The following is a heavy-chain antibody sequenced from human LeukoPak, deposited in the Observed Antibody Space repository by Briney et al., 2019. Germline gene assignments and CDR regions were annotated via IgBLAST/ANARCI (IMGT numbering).Heavy chain of an antibody. CDR2: INNSGST. V-gene: IGHV4-34*01. J-gene: IGHJ4*02. D-gene: IGHD6-6*01. CDR3: ASLREYSSSLQSPPLLDY. CDR1: GGSSVGYT. Sequence: SKTRSLTSASNGGSSVGYTWGWIRKPPGKGLDWIGEINNSGSTNYNPSLKSRVTISVDTSKNQFSLKLSSVTAADTAVYYCASLREYSSSLQSPPLLDYWGQGTLVTVSS.